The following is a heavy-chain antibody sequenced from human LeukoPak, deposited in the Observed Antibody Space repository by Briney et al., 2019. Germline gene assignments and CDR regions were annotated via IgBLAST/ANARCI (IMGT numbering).Heavy chain of an antibody. Sequence: PGGSLRLSCAASGFTFSSYSMNWVRQAPGKGLEWVSSISSSSSYIYYADSVKGRFTISRDNAKNSLYLQMNSLRAEDTAVYYCAKPLYSNYYYYMDVWGKGTTVTVSS. CDR1: GFTFSSYS. J-gene: IGHJ6*03. CDR2: ISSSSSYI. D-gene: IGHD4-11*01. V-gene: IGHV3-21*04. CDR3: AKPLYSNYYYYMDV.